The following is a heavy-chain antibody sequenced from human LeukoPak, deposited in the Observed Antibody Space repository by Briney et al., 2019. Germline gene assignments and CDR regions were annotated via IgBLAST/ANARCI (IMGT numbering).Heavy chain of an antibody. CDR2: ISGSGGST. Sequence: HPGGSLRLSCAASGFTFSSYAMSWVRQAPGKGLDWVSAISGSGGSTYYADSVKGRFTISRDNSKNTLYLQMNSLRAEDTAVYYCAKAVGYCSGGSCYSSSGFDYWDQGSLVTVSS. J-gene: IGHJ4*02. D-gene: IGHD2-15*01. V-gene: IGHV3-23*01. CDR3: AKAVGYCSGGSCYSSSGFDY. CDR1: GFTFSSYA.